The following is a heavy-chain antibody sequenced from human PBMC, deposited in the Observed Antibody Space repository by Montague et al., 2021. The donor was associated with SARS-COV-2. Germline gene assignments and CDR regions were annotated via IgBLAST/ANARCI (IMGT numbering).Heavy chain of an antibody. CDR2: INHSGST. D-gene: IGHD3-10*01. J-gene: IGHJ6*02. CDR3: ARVRYYGSGTSLGMDV. Sequence: SETLSLTCAVYGGSFSGYYWSWIRQPPGKGLEWTGEINHSGSTNYNPSLKSRVTISVDTSKNQFSLKLSSVTAADTAVYYCARVRYYGSGTSLGMDVWGQGTTVTASS. CDR1: GGSFSGYY. V-gene: IGHV4-34*01.